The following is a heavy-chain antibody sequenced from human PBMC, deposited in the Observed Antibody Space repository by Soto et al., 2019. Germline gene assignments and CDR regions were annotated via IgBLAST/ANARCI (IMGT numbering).Heavy chain of an antibody. CDR1: GYTFTSYA. CDR2: INAGNGNT. V-gene: IGHV1-3*01. CDR3: ARGLYYDSSGYYSPYYFDY. D-gene: IGHD3-22*01. J-gene: IGHJ4*02. Sequence: WASVKVSCKASGYTFTSYAMHWVRQAPGQRLEWMGWINAGNGNTKYSQKFQGRVTITRDTSASTAYMELSSLRSEDTAVYYCARGLYYDSSGYYSPYYFDYWGQGTLVTV.